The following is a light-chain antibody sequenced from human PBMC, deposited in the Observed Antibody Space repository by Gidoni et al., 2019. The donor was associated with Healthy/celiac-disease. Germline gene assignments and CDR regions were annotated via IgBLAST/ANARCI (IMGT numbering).Light chain of an antibody. J-gene: IGLJ1*01. V-gene: IGLV2-23*01. CDR3: CSDAGSSTHV. CDR1: SSDGGSYNL. CDR2: EGS. Sequence: QSALTQPASVSGSPGQSITISCTGTSSDGGSYNLVSWYQQHPGKAPKLMLYEGSKRPSGVSTRFSGSKSGNSASLTISWLQAEDEADYYCCSDAGSSTHVFGTGTKVTVL.